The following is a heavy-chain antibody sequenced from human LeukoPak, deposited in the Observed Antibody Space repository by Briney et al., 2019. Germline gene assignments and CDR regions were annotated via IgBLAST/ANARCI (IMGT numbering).Heavy chain of an antibody. CDR2: IRSKANSYAT. CDR1: GFTFGDYA. Sequence: AGGSLRLSCTAPGFTFGDYAMHWVRQASGKGLEWVGRIRSKANSYATAYAASVKGRFTISRDDSKNTAYLQMNSLKTEDTAVYYCTRDPYYYDSSGYADYWGQGTLVTVSS. D-gene: IGHD3-22*01. V-gene: IGHV3-73*01. CDR3: TRDPYYYDSSGYADY. J-gene: IGHJ4*02.